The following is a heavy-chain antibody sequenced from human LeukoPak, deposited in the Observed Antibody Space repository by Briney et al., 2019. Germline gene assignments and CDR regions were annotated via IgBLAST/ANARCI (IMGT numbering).Heavy chain of an antibody. CDR1: GGSISSYY. CDR3: AAFLLQQINVFDI. Sequence: PSGTLSLTCAVSGGSISSYYWSWIRQPPGKGLEWIGYIYYSGSTNYNPSLKSRVAVSVDTSKNQFSLKLNSVTAADTAVYYCAAFLLQQINVFDIWGQGTMVTVSS. J-gene: IGHJ3*02. CDR2: IYYSGST. D-gene: IGHD1-1*01. V-gene: IGHV4-59*08.